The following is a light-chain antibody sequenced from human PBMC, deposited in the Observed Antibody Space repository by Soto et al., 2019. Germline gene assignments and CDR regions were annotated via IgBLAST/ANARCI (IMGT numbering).Light chain of an antibody. V-gene: IGLV1-44*01. Sequence: QSVLTQPPSASGTPGQRVTISCSGSSSNIGSNAVSWYQQLPGTAPKVLIYSNNQRPSGVPDRFSGSKSGTSASLAISGLQSEDDAEYYCATSDDSLNGWVFGGGTKVTVL. CDR1: SSNIGSNA. CDR3: ATSDDSLNGWV. J-gene: IGLJ3*02. CDR2: SNN.